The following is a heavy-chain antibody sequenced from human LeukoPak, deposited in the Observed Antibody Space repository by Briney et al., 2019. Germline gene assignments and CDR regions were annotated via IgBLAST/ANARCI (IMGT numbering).Heavy chain of an antibody. CDR3: ARAFPGGYYERAFDI. Sequence: SETLSLTCAVSGGSISSGGYSWSWIRQPPGKGLEWIGYIYHSGSTYYNPSLKSRVTISVDRSKNQFSLKLSSVTAADTAVYYCARAFPGGYYERAFDIWGQGTMVTVSS. D-gene: IGHD3-22*01. CDR1: GGSISSGGYS. V-gene: IGHV4-30-2*01. CDR2: IYHSGST. J-gene: IGHJ3*02.